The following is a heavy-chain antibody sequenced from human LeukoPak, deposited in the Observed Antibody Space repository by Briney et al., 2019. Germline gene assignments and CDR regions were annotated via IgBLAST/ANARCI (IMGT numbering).Heavy chain of an antibody. CDR1: GGSISSYY. CDR2: IYTSGST. J-gene: IGHJ4*02. Sequence: SETLSLTCTVSGGSISSYYWSWIRQPAGKGLEWIGRIYTSGSTNYNPSLKSRVTMSVDTSKNQFSLKLSSVTAADTAVYYCAREAIFGVVISQFDYRGQGTLVTVSS. V-gene: IGHV4-4*07. CDR3: AREAIFGVVISQFDY. D-gene: IGHD3-3*01.